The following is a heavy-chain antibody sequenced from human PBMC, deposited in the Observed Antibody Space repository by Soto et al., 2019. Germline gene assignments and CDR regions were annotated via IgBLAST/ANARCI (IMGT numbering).Heavy chain of an antibody. Sequence: TSETLSLTCTVSGGSINSGDYYWSWIRQHPGKGLEWIGYIYYSGSTYYNPSLKSRVTISVDTSKNQFSLKLSSVTAADTAVYYCARGPHCSGGSCPFFRNYYFDYWGQGTLVTVSS. V-gene: IGHV4-31*03. CDR1: GGSINSGDYY. D-gene: IGHD2-15*01. J-gene: IGHJ4*02. CDR3: ARGPHCSGGSCPFFRNYYFDY. CDR2: IYYSGST.